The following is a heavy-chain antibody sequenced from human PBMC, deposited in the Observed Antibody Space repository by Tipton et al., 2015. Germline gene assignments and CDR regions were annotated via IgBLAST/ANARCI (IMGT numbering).Heavy chain of an antibody. J-gene: IGHJ4*02. CDR2: IYHTGTT. V-gene: IGHV4-31*03. D-gene: IGHD5-12*01. Sequence: GLVKPSQTLSLTCTVSGASISSGGYYWSWIRQYPGKGLEWIGYIYHTGTTHYNPSLKSRLTISGDTSKNQFSLKLTSVTAADTAVYYCASLGDSGFDFDYWGQGTLVTVSS. CDR1: GASISSGGYY. CDR3: ASLGDSGFDFDY.